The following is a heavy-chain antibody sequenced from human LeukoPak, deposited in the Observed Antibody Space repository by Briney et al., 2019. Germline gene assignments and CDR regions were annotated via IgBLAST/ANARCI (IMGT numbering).Heavy chain of an antibody. CDR3: ARYGYSSGWYAHY. J-gene: IGHJ4*02. Sequence: SETLSLTCTVSGVSISSHYWSWIRQPPGKGLEYIGYIYYSGSTNYNPSLKSRVTISVDTSKNQFSLTLSSVTAADTAEYYCARYGYSSGWYAHYWGRGTLVTVSS. V-gene: IGHV4-59*08. CDR2: IYYSGST. CDR1: GVSISSHY. D-gene: IGHD6-19*01.